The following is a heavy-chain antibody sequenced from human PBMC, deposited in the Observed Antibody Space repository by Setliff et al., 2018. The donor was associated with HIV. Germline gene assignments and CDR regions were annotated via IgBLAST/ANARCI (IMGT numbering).Heavy chain of an antibody. J-gene: IGHJ4*02. CDR2: IYHSGST. Sequence: SETLSLTCAVSGYSISSGYYWGWIRQPPGKGLEWIGSIYHSGSTIYNPSLKSRVTISVDTSKNQFSLKVSSVTAADTAVYYCARLLPPDNFAPDYWGQGTLVTV. V-gene: IGHV4-38-2*01. CDR3: ARLLPPDNFAPDY. CDR1: GYSISSGYY. D-gene: IGHD3-9*01.